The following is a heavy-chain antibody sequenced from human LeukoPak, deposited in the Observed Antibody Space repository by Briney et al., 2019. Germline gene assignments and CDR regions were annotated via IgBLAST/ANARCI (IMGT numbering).Heavy chain of an antibody. J-gene: IGHJ5*02. V-gene: IGHV4-61*02. Sequence: TLSLTCTVSGGSISSGSYYWSWIRQPAGKGLEWIGRIYTSGSTNYNPSLKSRVTMSVDTSKNQFSLKLSSVTAADTAVYYCARDLTMLGRTNWFDPWGQGTLVTVSS. CDR3: ARDLTMLGRTNWFDP. CDR2: IYTSGST. D-gene: IGHD3-22*01. CDR1: GGSISSGSYY.